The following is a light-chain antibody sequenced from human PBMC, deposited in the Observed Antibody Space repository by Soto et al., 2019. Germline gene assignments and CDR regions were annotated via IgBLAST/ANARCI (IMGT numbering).Light chain of an antibody. CDR1: TSDVGGFDY. CDR3: SSYTTTGTQV. J-gene: IGLJ1*01. V-gene: IGLV2-14*03. Sequence: SALTQPASVSGSPGQSITLSCTGTTSDVGGFDYVSWYQQHPGKAPKLMIFDVSNRPSGVSDRFSGSKSGNTASLTISGLQAEDEADYYCSSYTTTGTQVFGTGTKLTVL. CDR2: DVS.